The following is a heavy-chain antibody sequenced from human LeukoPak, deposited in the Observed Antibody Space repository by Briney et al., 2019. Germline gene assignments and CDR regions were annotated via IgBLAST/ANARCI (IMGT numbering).Heavy chain of an antibody. D-gene: IGHD3-3*01. J-gene: IGHJ4*02. CDR3: ARSPFYYFDF. Sequence: GESLKISCKGSGYSFSSYWIGWLRQLPGKGLDWMGIIYPDESDTRYSPSFQGQVTISVDKSISTAYLQWSSLKASDTAMFYCARSPFYYFDFWGQGTLVTVSS. CDR2: IYPDESDT. V-gene: IGHV5-51*01. CDR1: GYSFSSYW.